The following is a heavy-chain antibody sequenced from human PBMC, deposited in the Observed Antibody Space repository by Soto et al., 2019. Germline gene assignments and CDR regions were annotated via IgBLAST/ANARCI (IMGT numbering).Heavy chain of an antibody. Sequence: PGGALRLACAASGFWCMRLAMNWVRQAPGKGLEWVSVISGSGGSTYYADSVKGRFTISRDNYKNTLYLQMNSLRAEDTAVYYCAKFITMIVVVIGDAFDIWGQGT. CDR3: AKFITMIVVVIGDAFDI. D-gene: IGHD3-22*01. J-gene: IGHJ3*02. CDR1: GFWCMRLA. V-gene: IGHV3-23*01. CDR2: ISGSGGST.